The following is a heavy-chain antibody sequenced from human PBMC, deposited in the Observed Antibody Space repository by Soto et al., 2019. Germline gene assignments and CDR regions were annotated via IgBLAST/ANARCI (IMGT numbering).Heavy chain of an antibody. CDR1: GGSISSGGYY. CDR3: ALARLRLGELSSPFDY. J-gene: IGHJ4*02. CDR2: IYYSGST. D-gene: IGHD3-16*02. Sequence: SVTLSLTCTVSGGSISSGGYYWSWIRQHPGKGLEWIGYIYYSGSTYYNPSLKSRVTISVDTSKNQFSLKLSSVTAADTAVYYCALARLRLGELSSPFDYWGQGTLVTVSS. V-gene: IGHV4-31*03.